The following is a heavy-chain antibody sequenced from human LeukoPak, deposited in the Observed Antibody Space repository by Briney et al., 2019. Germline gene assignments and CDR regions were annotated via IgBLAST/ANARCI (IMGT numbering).Heavy chain of an antibody. J-gene: IGHJ3*02. D-gene: IGHD2-15*01. Sequence: ASVKVSCKASGYTFTSYGISWVRQAPGQGLEWMGWISAYNGNTNYAQKLQGRVTMTTDTSTSTAYMELRSLRSDDTAVYYCARDYPYFVVVAATNDAFDIWGQGTMVTVSS. CDR2: ISAYNGNT. CDR1: GYTFTSYG. CDR3: ARDYPYFVVVAATNDAFDI. V-gene: IGHV1-18*01.